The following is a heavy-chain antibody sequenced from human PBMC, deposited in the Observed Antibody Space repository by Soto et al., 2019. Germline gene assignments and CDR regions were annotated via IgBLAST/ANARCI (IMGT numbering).Heavy chain of an antibody. CDR2: VSHSGNT. V-gene: IGHV4-34*01. D-gene: IGHD6-19*01. J-gene: IGHJ6*02. Sequence: SETLSLTCTLSGGSFTGHFCSWVSQPPGKGLEWIGEVSHSGNTKYYPSLRCRVTLSVDSSKNQISLALTSVTAADTAVYYCARDNPPSYSSGRNYFYYGVDVWGQGTTVTVSS. CDR3: ARDNPPSYSSGRNYFYYGVDV. CDR1: GGSFTGHF.